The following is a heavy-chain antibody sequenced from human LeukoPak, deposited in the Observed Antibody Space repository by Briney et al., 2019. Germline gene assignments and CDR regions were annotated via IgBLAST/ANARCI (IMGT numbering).Heavy chain of an antibody. CDR1: GFTFSSYA. Sequence: PGGSLRLSCAASGFTFSSYAMSWVRQAPGKGLEWVSTITGSGGNTYYADSMKGRFTISRDNSKNTLYLQMNSLRAEDTAIYYCAKESPVAATGRSWFDPWGQGTLVTVSS. CDR3: AKESPVAATGRSWFDP. V-gene: IGHV3-23*01. CDR2: ITGSGGNT. J-gene: IGHJ5*02. D-gene: IGHD6-13*01.